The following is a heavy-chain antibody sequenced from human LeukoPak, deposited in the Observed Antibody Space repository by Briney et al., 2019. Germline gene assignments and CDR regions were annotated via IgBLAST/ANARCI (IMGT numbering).Heavy chain of an antibody. D-gene: IGHD3-9*01. CDR1: GFTFSSYG. V-gene: IGHV3-30*03. CDR2: ISYDGSNK. CDR3: ARDYTGYFP. Sequence: GRSLRLSCAASGFTFSSYGMHWVRQAPGKGLEWVAVISYDGSNKYYVDSVKGRFTISRENSKNTLNLQMNSLRAEDTAVYYCARDYTGYFPWGQGTLVIVSS. J-gene: IGHJ5*02.